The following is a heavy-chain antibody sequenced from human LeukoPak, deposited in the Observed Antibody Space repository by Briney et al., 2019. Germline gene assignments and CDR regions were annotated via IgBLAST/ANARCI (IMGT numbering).Heavy chain of an antibody. J-gene: IGHJ6*02. D-gene: IGHD1-1*01. CDR2: IYYSGST. CDR3: HPTGTTRSYFYGMDV. CDR1: GFTFGDYY. V-gene: IGHV4-59*05. Sequence: PGGSLRLSCAASGFTFGDYYMSWIRQAPGKGLEWIGSIYYSGSTYYNPSLKSRVTISVDTSKNQFSLKLSSVTAADTAVYYCHPTGTTRSYFYGMDVWGHGTTVTVSS.